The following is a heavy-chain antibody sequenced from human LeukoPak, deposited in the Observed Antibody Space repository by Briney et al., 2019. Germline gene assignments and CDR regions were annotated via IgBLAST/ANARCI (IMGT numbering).Heavy chain of an antibody. D-gene: IGHD2-15*01. V-gene: IGHV3-48*04. CDR2: ISSSSSTI. CDR1: GFTFSSYS. CDR3: ARDRYCSGGSCNRPPDY. J-gene: IGHJ4*02. Sequence: GGSLRLSCAASGFTFSSYSMNWVGQAPGKGLEWVSYISSSSSTIYYADSVKGRFTISRDNAKNSLYLQMNSLRAEDTAVYYCARDRYCSGGSCNRPPDYWGQGTLVTVSS.